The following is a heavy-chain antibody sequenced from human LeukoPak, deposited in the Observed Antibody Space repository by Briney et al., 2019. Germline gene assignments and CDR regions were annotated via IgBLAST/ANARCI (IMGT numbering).Heavy chain of an antibody. Sequence: SETLSLTCAVYGGSFSGYYWSWIRQPPGKGLEWIGEINHSGSTNYNPSLKSRVTISVDTSKNQFSLKLSSVTAADTAVYYCARNAYYVGSGIDFWGQGILVTVSS. D-gene: IGHD3-10*02. CDR2: INHSGST. J-gene: IGHJ4*02. V-gene: IGHV4-34*01. CDR1: GGSFSGYY. CDR3: ARNAYYVGSGIDF.